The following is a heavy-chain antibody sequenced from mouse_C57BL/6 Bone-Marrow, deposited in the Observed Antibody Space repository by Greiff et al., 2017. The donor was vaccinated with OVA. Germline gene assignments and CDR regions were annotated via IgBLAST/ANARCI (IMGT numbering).Heavy chain of an antibody. V-gene: IGHV5-6*01. D-gene: IGHD2-4*01. CDR3: ARTIYYDYDGGPWFAY. CDR2: ISSGGSYT. Sequence: EVQRVESGGDLVKPGGSLKLSCAASGFTFSSYGLSWVRQTPDKRLEWVATISSGGSYTYYPDSVKGRFTISRDNAKNTLYLQMSSLKAEDTAMYYCARTIYYDYDGGPWFAYWGQGTLVTVSA. J-gene: IGHJ3*01. CDR1: GFTFSSYG.